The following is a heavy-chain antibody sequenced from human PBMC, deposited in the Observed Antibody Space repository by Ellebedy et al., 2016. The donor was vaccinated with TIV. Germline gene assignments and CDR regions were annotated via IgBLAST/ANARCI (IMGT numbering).Heavy chain of an antibody. CDR2: ISSSSSYI. Sequence: GGSLRLSXAASGFTFSSYAMHWVRQAPGKGLEWVSSISSSSSYIYYADSVKGRFTISRDNAKNSLYLQMNSLRAEDTAVYYCARETIAVAGTVDYWGQGTLVTVSS. D-gene: IGHD6-19*01. J-gene: IGHJ4*02. V-gene: IGHV3-21*01. CDR3: ARETIAVAGTVDY. CDR1: GFTFSSYA.